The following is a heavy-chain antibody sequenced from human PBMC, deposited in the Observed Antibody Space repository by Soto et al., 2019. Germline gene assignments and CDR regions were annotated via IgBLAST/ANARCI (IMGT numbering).Heavy chain of an antibody. CDR1: GFTFSDHY. Sequence: EVQLVESGGGLVQPGGSLRLSCAASGFTFSDHYMDWVRQAPGKGLEWVGRTRNRANSYTTEYAASVKGRFTISRDDSKNSLYLQMNSLKTEDTAVYYFARGHDYDKRYFDLWGRGTLVTVSS. J-gene: IGHJ2*01. CDR3: ARGHDYDKRYFDL. D-gene: IGHD3-22*01. V-gene: IGHV3-72*01. CDR2: TRNRANSYTT.